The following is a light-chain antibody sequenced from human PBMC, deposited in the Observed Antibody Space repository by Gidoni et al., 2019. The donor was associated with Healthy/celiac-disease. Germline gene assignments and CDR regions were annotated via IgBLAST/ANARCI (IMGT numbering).Light chain of an antibody. CDR1: SLRSYY. CDR2: GKN. J-gene: IGLJ2*01. CDR3: NSRDSSGNHVV. V-gene: IGLV3-19*01. Sequence: SAELTQDPAVSVALGQTVRITCQGDSLRSYYASWYQQKPGQAPLLVIYGKNNRPSGIPDRFSGSSSGNTASLTITGAPAEDEADYYCNSRDSSGNHVVFGGGTKLTVL.